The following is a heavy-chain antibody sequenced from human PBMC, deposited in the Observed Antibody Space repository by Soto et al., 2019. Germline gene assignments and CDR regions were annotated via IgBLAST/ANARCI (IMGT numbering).Heavy chain of an antibody. CDR2: ISPSGGST. CDR3: ARVRGYYGSGSQNWFDP. Sequence: ASVKVSCKASGYTFTSYYMHWVRQAPGQGLEWMGIISPSGGSTSYAQKFQGRVTMTRDTSTSTVYMELSSLRSEDTAVYYCARVRGYYGSGSQNWFDPWGQGTLVTVSS. J-gene: IGHJ5*02. CDR1: GYTFTSYY. D-gene: IGHD3-10*01. V-gene: IGHV1-46*03.